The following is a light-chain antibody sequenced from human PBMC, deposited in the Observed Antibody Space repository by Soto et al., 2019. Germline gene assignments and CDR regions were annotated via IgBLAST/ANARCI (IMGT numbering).Light chain of an antibody. J-gene: IGLJ1*01. Sequence: QPVLTQPPSASGSPGQSVTISCTGTSSDVGGYNYVSWYQHHPGKAPKLMIYEVSKRPSGVPDRFSGSKSGNTASLTVSGLQAEDEADYYCSSYGGSNNFPYVFGTGTKLTVL. CDR1: SSDVGGYNY. CDR3: SSYGGSNNFPYV. CDR2: EVS. V-gene: IGLV2-8*01.